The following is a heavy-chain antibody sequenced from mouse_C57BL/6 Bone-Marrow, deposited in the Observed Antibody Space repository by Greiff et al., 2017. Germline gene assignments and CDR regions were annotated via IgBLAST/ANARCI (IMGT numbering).Heavy chain of an antibody. V-gene: IGHV1-72*01. J-gene: IGHJ1*03. Sequence: VQLQQPGAELVKPWASVKLSCQASGYTFTSYWLYCVQQRPGRGLEWIGRIDPYSGGTKYNEKFQSQATLTVDKPSSTAYMQLSSLTSEDSAVYYCARDSNYGYFDVWGTGTTVTVSS. CDR3: ARDSNYGYFDV. CDR1: GYTFTSYW. CDR2: IDPYSGGT. D-gene: IGHD2-5*01.